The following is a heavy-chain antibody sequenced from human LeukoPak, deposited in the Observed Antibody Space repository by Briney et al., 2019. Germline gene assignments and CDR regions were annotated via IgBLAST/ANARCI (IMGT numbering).Heavy chain of an antibody. J-gene: IGHJ4*02. CDR3: ARPSGTYYYDTSGPDY. CDR2: IRYDGTNK. V-gene: IGHV3-30*02. D-gene: IGHD3-22*01. Sequence: GGSLRLSCAASGFTFSSYGMHWVSQAPGKGLEWVAFIRYDGTNKYYEDSVKGRFTISRDNSKNTLYLQMNSLRAEDTAMYYCARPSGTYYYDTSGPDYWGQGTLVTVSS. CDR1: GFTFSSYG.